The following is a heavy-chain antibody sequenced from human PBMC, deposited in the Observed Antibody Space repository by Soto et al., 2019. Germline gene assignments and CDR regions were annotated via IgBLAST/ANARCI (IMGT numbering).Heavy chain of an antibody. J-gene: IGHJ3*02. D-gene: IGHD3-22*01. CDR3: ARDLITMIVVVTYGAFDI. CDR2: ISSSSSYI. CDR1: GFTFSSYS. V-gene: IGHV3-21*01. Sequence: PGWSLRLSCAASGFTFSSYSMNWVRQAPGKGLEWVSSISSSSSYIYYADSVKGRFTISRDNAKNSLYLQMNSLRAEDTAVYYCARDLITMIVVVTYGAFDIWGQGTMVTVSS.